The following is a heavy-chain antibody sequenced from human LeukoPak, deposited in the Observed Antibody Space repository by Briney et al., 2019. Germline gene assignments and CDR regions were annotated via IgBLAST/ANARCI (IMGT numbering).Heavy chain of an antibody. J-gene: IGHJ6*02. V-gene: IGHV3-48*03. CDR3: ARSGYSSGWSNYYYYGMDV. CDR1: GFTFSSYE. D-gene: IGHD6-19*01. CDR2: ISSSGSTI. Sequence: GGSLRLSCAASGFTFSSYEMNWVRQAPGKVLEWVSYISSSGSTIYYADSVKGRFTISRDNAKNSLYLQMNSLRAEDTAVYYCARSGYSSGWSNYYYYGMDVWGQGTTVTVSS.